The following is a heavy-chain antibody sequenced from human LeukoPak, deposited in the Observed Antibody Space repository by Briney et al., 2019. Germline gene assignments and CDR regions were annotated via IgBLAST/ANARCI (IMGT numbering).Heavy chain of an antibody. CDR3: ARDGSGSDCFDY. V-gene: IGHV1-69*05. CDR2: IIPIFGTA. CDR1: GGTFSSYA. D-gene: IGHD3-10*01. Sequence: SVKVSCKASGGTFSSYAISWVRQAPGQGLEWMGGIIPIFGTANYAQKLQGRVTITTDESTSTAYMELSSLRSEDTAVYYCARDGSGSDCFDYWGQGTLATVSS. J-gene: IGHJ4*02.